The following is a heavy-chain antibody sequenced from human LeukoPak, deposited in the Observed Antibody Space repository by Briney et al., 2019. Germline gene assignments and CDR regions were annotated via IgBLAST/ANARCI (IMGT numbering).Heavy chain of an antibody. Sequence: SETLSLTCTVCGGSINSDYWSWIRQPPGKGLQWIGYIYYTGSTDYNPSLKSRVTISIDTSKNQISLRLKSVTAADTALYYCARDRSSGWYGSRSYYFDSWGQGTLVTVSS. J-gene: IGHJ4*02. V-gene: IGHV4-59*01. D-gene: IGHD6-19*01. CDR1: GGSINSDY. CDR3: ARDRSSGWYGSRSYYFDS. CDR2: IYYTGST.